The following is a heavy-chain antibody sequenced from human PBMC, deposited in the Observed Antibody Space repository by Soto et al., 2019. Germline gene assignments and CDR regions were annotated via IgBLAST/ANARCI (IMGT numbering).Heavy chain of an antibody. CDR3: AKGADYQDRRSGRSYFYFGMDV. J-gene: IGHJ6*02. CDR1: GFTFSTYV. D-gene: IGHD1-1*01. V-gene: IGHV3-23*01. CDR2: ISGSGAKA. Sequence: GGSLRLSCAASGFTFSTYVMNWVRQAPGKGLEWVSGISGSGAKAQYADSVKGRFTISRDSSKNTLYLQMNSLRAEDTAVYYCAKGADYQDRRSGRSYFYFGMDVWGQGTTVTVSS.